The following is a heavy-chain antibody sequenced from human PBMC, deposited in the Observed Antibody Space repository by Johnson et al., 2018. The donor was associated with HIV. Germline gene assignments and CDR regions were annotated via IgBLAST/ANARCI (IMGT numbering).Heavy chain of an antibody. V-gene: IGHV3-NL1*01. CDR1: GFTFSSYA. CDR2: IYSDDST. CDR3: ATVVVITQDAFDI. Sequence: QVQLVESGGGVVQPGRSLRLSCAVSGFTFSSYAMHWVRQAPGEGLEWVSVIYSDDSTYYAAPVKGRFTISRSESKNTLYLQMNSLKIEDTAVYYCATVVVITQDAFDIWGQGTMVTVSS. J-gene: IGHJ3*02. D-gene: IGHD3-22*01.